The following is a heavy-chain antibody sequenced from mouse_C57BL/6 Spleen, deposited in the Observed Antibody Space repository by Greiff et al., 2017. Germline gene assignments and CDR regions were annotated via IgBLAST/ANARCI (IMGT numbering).Heavy chain of an antibody. CDR3: AICPYDYRSMDY. V-gene: IGHV1-74*01. J-gene: IGHJ4*01. D-gene: IGHD2-4*01. CDR2: IHPSDSDT. CDR1: GYTFTSYW. Sequence: QVQLKQPGAELVKPGASVKVSCKASGYTFTSYWLHWVKQRPGQGLEWIGRIHPSDSDTNYNQKFKGKATVTVDKSSSTAYMQLSSLTSEDSAVYYCAICPYDYRSMDYWGQGTSVTVSS.